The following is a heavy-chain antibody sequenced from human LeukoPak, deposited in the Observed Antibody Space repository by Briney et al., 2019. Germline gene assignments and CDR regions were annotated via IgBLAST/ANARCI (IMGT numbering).Heavy chain of an antibody. D-gene: IGHD2-2*01. V-gene: IGHV3-30*03. CDR2: ISYDGSNK. CDR1: GFTFSSYA. Sequence: GGSLRLSCAASGFTFSSYAMSWVRQAPGKGLEWVAVISYDGSNKYYADSVKGRFTISRDNSKNTLYLQMNSLRAEDTAVYYCASSTSDAFDIWGQGTMVTVSS. J-gene: IGHJ3*02. CDR3: ASSTSDAFDI.